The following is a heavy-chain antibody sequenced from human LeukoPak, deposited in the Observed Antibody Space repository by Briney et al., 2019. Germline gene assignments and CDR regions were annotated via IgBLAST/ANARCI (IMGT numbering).Heavy chain of an antibody. CDR2: INERATII. D-gene: IGHD3-16*01. CDR1: GFTFSNYW. J-gene: IGHJ4*02. CDR3: VRDLILVWTPGDDFDH. V-gene: IGHV3-74*01. Sequence: GGSLRLSCAASGFTFSNYWMHWVRHAPGKGLEWGSRINERATIISYADSVKGRFTISRENARNTLYLQMNSLTAEDTAVYYCVRDLILVWTPGDDFDHWGQGTLVTVSS.